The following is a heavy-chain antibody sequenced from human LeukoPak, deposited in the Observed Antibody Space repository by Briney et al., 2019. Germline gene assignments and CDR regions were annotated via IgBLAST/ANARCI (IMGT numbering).Heavy chain of an antibody. CDR1: RFTFSNYW. V-gene: IGHV3-7*05. CDR3: ARDHLREGATGASEI. J-gene: IGHJ3*02. D-gene: IGHD1-26*01. Sequence: GGSLRLSCAASRFTFSNYWMSWVRQAPGKGLEWVANIKQDGGEKNYVDSVKGRFTISRDNAMNSLYLQMNSLRVEDTAVYYCARDHLREGATGASEIWGQGTMVTVSS. CDR2: IKQDGGEK.